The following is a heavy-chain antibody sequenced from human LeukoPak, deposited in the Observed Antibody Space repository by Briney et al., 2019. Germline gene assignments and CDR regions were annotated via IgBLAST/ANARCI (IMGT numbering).Heavy chain of an antibody. Sequence: GASVNVSCKASGGTFSSYAISWVRQAPGQGLEWMGGIIPIFGTANYAQKFQGRVTISADESTSTAYMELSSLRSEDTAVYYCARVPYYDILTGYYYYYGMDVWGQGTTVTISS. J-gene: IGHJ6*02. CDR3: ARVPYYDILTGYYYYYGMDV. CDR2: IIPIFGTA. V-gene: IGHV1-69*13. CDR1: GGTFSSYA. D-gene: IGHD3-9*01.